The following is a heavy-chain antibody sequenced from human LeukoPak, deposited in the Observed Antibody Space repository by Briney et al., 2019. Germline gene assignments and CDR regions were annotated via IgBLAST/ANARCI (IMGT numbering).Heavy chain of an antibody. Sequence: GESLKISCKGSGYSFTSYWIGWVRQMPGKGLEWMGIIYPGDSDTRYSPSFQGQVTISADKSISTAYLQWSSLKASDTAMYYCAIGGSYYRWETNFDYWGQGTLVTVSS. CDR3: AIGGSYYRWETNFDY. CDR2: IYPGDSDT. J-gene: IGHJ4*02. CDR1: GYSFTSYW. D-gene: IGHD1-26*01. V-gene: IGHV5-51*01.